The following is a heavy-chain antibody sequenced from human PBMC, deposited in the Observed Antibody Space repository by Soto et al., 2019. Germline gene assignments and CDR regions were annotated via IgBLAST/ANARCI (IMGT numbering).Heavy chain of an antibody. J-gene: IGHJ6*02. Sequence: PSETLSLTCTVSGGSISSGGYYWSWIRQHLGKGLEWIGYIYYSGSTYYNPSLKSRVTISVDTSKNQFSLKLSSVTAADTAVYYCALSTVSSMDVWGQGTTVTVS. D-gene: IGHD4-17*01. CDR1: GGSISSGGYY. CDR2: IYYSGST. V-gene: IGHV4-31*03. CDR3: ALSTVSSMDV.